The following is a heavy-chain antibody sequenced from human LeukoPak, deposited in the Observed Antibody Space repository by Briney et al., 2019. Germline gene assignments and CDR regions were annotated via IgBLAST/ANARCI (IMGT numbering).Heavy chain of an antibody. V-gene: IGHV3-23*01. CDR3: AKDXVATILGYYYGMDV. J-gene: IGHJ6*02. CDR1: GFXXXXXX. CDR2: XXXXXGST. D-gene: IGHD5-12*01. Sequence: PGGSLRLSCAASGFXXXXXXXXXVXXXPGXXXXXVXXXXXXXGSTYYADSVKXRFTISRDNSKNTLYLQMNSLRAEDTAVYYCAKDXVATILGYYYGMDVWGQGTTVTVSS.